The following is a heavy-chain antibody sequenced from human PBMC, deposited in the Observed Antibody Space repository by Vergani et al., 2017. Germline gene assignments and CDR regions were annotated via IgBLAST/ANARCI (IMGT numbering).Heavy chain of an antibody. D-gene: IGHD4-17*01. Sequence: QVQLVETGGGVVQPGGSLRLYCATSGFRFNTYGAHWVRQAPGKGLGWVAFIGYDGRIKYNVDSVKGRFTISRDTSKKTLSLQMRSLRADDTAVYYCAKDGRENSDYGYFDYWGQGTLVTVSS. CDR1: GFRFNTYG. CDR2: IGYDGRIK. V-gene: IGHV3-30*02. J-gene: IGHJ4*02. CDR3: AKDGRENSDYGYFDY.